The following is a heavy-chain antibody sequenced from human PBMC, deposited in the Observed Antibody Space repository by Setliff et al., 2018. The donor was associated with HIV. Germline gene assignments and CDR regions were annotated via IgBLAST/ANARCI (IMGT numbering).Heavy chain of an antibody. J-gene: IGHJ6*02. D-gene: IGHD2-8*02. Sequence: SETLSLTCAVYGGSLTNYYWSWIRQSPGKGLEWIGEITDDGTATYTSSLKSRVTISLDTSKKQPSLKATSVTAADAAVYYCARVPSCADAWCYMYYYYYYGMDVWGQGTTVTVSS. CDR3: ARVPSCADAWCYMYYYYYYGMDV. CDR1: GGSLTNYY. CDR2: ITDDGTA. V-gene: IGHV4-34*01.